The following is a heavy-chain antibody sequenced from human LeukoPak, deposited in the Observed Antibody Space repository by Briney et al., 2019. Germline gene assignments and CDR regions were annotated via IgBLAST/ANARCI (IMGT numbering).Heavy chain of an antibody. Sequence: GGSLRLSCSASRFTFTSYDISWVRQAPGKGLEWVSRISVCGGNTYYADSVKGRFTISTDNSKNTLYLQMNSPRGEDTAVYYCAKGSSGIKWFDPWGQGTLVTVSS. CDR2: ISVCGGNT. J-gene: IGHJ5*02. CDR3: AKGSSGIKWFDP. CDR1: RFTFTSYD. D-gene: IGHD1-1*01. V-gene: IGHV3-23*01.